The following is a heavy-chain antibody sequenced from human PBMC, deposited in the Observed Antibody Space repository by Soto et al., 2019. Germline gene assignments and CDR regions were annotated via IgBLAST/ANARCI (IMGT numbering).Heavy chain of an antibody. J-gene: IGHJ4*02. V-gene: IGHV3-7*03. CDR1: GFTLSTYW. CDR3: AGEINAVHGSFDHF. D-gene: IGHD2-8*01. CDR2: IKQDASEE. Sequence: EVQLVESGGGLVQPGGSLRLSCAASGFTLSTYWMSWVRQAPGKGLEWVANIKQDASEENYVDSVKGRFTISIDNAKTSLYLQRNSLRPDDPGVYYCAGEINAVHGSFDHFWGQGALVTV.